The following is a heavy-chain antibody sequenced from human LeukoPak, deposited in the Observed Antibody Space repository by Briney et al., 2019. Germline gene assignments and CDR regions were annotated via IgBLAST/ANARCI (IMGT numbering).Heavy chain of an antibody. CDR2: IKQDGSEK. J-gene: IGHJ6*02. CDR1: GFTFSSYA. Sequence: GGSLRLSCAASGFTFSSYAMSWVRQAPGKGLEWVANIKQDGSEKYYVDSVKGRFTISRDNAKNSLYLQMNSLRAEDTAVYYCARLNYAMDVWGQGTTVTVSS. V-gene: IGHV3-7*01. CDR3: ARLNYAMDV.